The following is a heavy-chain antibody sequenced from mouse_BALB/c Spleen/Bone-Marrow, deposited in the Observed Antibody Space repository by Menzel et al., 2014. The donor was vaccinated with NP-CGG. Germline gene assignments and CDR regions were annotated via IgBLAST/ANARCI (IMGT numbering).Heavy chain of an antibody. V-gene: IGHV4-1*02. CDR2: INPDSSTI. Sequence: EVKVIESGGGLVQPGGSLKLSCVASGFDFSRYWMSWVRQAPGKGLEWIGEINPDSSTINYTPSLKDKFIISRDNAKNTLYLQMSKVRSEDTALYYCARPGWGNYVFVYWGQGTLVTVST. CDR1: GFDFSRYW. J-gene: IGHJ3*01. D-gene: IGHD2-1*01. CDR3: ARPGWGNYVFVY.